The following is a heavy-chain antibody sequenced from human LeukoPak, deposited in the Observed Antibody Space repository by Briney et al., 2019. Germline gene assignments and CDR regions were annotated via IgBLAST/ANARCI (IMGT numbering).Heavy chain of an antibody. D-gene: IGHD3-3*01. CDR3: ARLSPSQGGSITIFGVAKGFFDY. CDR1: GGSISSYY. CDR2: IYCSGST. V-gene: IGHV4-59*01. Sequence: PSETLSLTCTVPGGSISSYYWSWIRQPPGKGLEWIGYIYCSGSTNYNPSLKSRVTISVDTSKNQFSLKLSSVTAADTAVYYCARLSPSQGGSITIFGVAKGFFDYWGQGTLVTVSS. J-gene: IGHJ4*02.